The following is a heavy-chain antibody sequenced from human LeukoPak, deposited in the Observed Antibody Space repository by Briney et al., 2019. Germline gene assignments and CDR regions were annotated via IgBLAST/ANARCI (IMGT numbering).Heavy chain of an antibody. CDR1: GGSISRSSYY. CDR3: ARLTSGHFDY. Sequence: KPSETLSLTCSVSGGSISRSSYYWRWIRQPPGKGLEWIATIYYSGSTYYNPSLKSRVTISADTSKNQFSLKLSSVTAADTAVYYCARLTSGHFDYWGQGTLVTVSS. J-gene: IGHJ4*02. V-gene: IGHV4-39*01. CDR2: IYYSGST. D-gene: IGHD3-10*01.